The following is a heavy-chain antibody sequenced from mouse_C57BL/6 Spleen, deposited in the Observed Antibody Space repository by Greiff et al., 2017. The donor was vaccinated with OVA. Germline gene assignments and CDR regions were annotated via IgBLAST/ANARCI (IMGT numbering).Heavy chain of an antibody. Sequence: QVQLQQPGAELVKPGASVKLSCKASGYTFTSYWMQWVKQRPGQGLEWIGEIDPSDSYTNYNQKFKGKATLTVDTSSRTAYMQLSSLTSEDSAVYYCATYYYGSSYDFDYWGQGTTLTVSS. CDR3: ATYYYGSSYDFDY. V-gene: IGHV1-50*01. D-gene: IGHD1-1*01. CDR2: IDPSDSYT. J-gene: IGHJ2*01. CDR1: GYTFTSYW.